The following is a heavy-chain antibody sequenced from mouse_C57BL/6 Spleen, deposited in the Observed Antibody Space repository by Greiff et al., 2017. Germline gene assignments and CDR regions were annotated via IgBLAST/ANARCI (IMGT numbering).Heavy chain of an antibody. CDR3: ATFYYCYDYAMDD. J-gene: IGHJ4*01. Sequence: EVQVVESGGGLVKPGGSLKLSCAASGFTFSDYGMHWVRQAPEKGLEWVAYISSGSSTIYYADTVTVRFTISRDNDKTTLFLQMTMLRSEDTAMYYCATFYYCYDYAMDDWGQGTSVTVSS. D-gene: IGHD2-2*01. V-gene: IGHV5-17*01. CDR1: GFTFSDYG. CDR2: ISSGSSTI.